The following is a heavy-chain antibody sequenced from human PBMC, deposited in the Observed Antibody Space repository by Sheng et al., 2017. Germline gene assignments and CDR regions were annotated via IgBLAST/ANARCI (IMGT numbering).Heavy chain of an antibody. CDR3: AREYGSGSYFFDY. J-gene: IGHJ4*02. V-gene: IGHV3-66*01. CDR1: GFTVSSKY. D-gene: IGHD3-10*01. CDR2: IYSGTST. Sequence: EVQLVESGGGLVQPGGSLRLSCAASGFTVSSKYMSWVRQAPGKGLEWVSVIYSGTSTYYADSVKGRFTISTDNSKNTLYLQMNSLRAEDTAVYYCAREYGSGSYFFDYWGQGTLVTVSS.